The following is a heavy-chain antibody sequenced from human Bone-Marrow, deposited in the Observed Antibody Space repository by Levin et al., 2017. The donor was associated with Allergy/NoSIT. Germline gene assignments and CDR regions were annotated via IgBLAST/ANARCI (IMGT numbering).Heavy chain of an antibody. CDR2: IIPALDSA. J-gene: IGHJ1*01. CDR1: GGPFSNFG. CDR3: ARPKRGNSYGKTLEH. V-gene: IGHV1-69*13. Sequence: SVKVSCTASGGPFSNFGLHWVRQGPGQGLEWLGGIIPALDSAKYAQKFQGRVRITADESTSTVFMQLSSLRPEDTAVYYCARPKRGNSYGKTLEHWGQGSLVTVSS. D-gene: IGHD5-18*01.